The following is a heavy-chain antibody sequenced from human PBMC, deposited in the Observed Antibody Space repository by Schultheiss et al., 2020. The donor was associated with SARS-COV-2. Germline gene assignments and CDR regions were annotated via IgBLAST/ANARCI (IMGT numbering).Heavy chain of an antibody. CDR1: GFTFSSYE. D-gene: IGHD3-10*01. CDR3: ARVMSGFSGSPTSEFDY. Sequence: GGSLRLSCAASGFTFSSYEMNWVRQAPGKGLEWVSYISSSGSTIYYADSVKGRFTISRDNAKNSLYLQMNSLRAEDTAVYYCARVMSGFSGSPTSEFDYWGQGTLVTVSS. CDR2: ISSSGSTI. V-gene: IGHV3-48*03. J-gene: IGHJ4*02.